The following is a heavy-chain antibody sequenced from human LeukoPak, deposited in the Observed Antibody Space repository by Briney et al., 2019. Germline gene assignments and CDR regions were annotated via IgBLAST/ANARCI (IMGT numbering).Heavy chain of an antibody. V-gene: IGHV3-7*01. CDR3: ARDAVYSSSWQYY. D-gene: IGHD6-13*01. CDR1: GFTFSSNW. Sequence: GGSLRLSCATSGFTFSSNWMTWVRQAPGKGLEWVANMNQDGSEKYYVDSVKGRFTISRDNAKNSLYLQMNSLRAEDTAVYYCARDAVYSSSWQYYWGQGTLVTVSS. CDR2: MNQDGSEK. J-gene: IGHJ4*02.